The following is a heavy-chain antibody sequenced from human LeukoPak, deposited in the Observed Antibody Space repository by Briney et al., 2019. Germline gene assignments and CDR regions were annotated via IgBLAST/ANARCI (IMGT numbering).Heavy chain of an antibody. J-gene: IGHJ1*01. CDR3: ARGRGSLTY. CDR2: FYDARSP. D-gene: IGHD3-10*01. Sequence: SETLSLTCTVSGGSLSLYYWSWVRQPPGKGLEWIGYFYDARSPKYNPSLERRVTITVDMSRNQFSLNLSSVTAADTAVYYCARGRGSLTYWGQGTLATVSS. CDR1: GGSLSLYY. V-gene: IGHV4-59*01.